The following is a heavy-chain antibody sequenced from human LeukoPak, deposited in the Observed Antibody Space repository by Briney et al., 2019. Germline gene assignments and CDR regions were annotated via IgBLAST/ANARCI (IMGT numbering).Heavy chain of an antibody. CDR1: GFTFSDAW. Sequence: GGSLRLSCAASGFTFSDAWMTWVRQAPGKGLEWVGRIKPTKTDGGAPYYSAPVKGRFTISRDDSTDRLYLHMNSLRAEDTALYYCVAYDSSGYYPYFDYWGQGTLVTVSS. CDR2: IKPTKTDGGAP. D-gene: IGHD3-22*01. J-gene: IGHJ4*02. V-gene: IGHV3-15*05. CDR3: VAYDSSGYYPYFDY.